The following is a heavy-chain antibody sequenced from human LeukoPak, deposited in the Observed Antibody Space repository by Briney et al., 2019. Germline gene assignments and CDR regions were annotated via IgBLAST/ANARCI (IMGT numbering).Heavy chain of an antibody. V-gene: IGHV3-74*01. J-gene: IGHJ4*02. CDR2: INSEGSDT. D-gene: IGHD5-18*01. Sequence: PGGSLRLSCVASGFSFSNYWMHWVRQAPGKGPVWVSRINSEGSDTAYADSVKGRFTLSRDNVKSTLILQMSSLRADDTAVYYCARDLDSSGYDVWGQGTLVTVSS. CDR3: ARDLDSSGYDV. CDR1: GFSFSNYW.